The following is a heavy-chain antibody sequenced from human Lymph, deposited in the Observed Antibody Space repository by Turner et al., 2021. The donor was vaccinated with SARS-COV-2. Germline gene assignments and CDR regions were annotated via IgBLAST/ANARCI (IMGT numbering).Heavy chain of an antibody. CDR3: AREGVVGATTGLDY. V-gene: IGHV3-33*01. D-gene: IGHD1-26*01. Sequence: QVQLVESGGGVVQPGRSLRLSCAASGFTFSSYGMHWVRQAPGKGLEWVAVIWYDGSNKYYADSVKGRFTISRDNSKNTLYLQMNSLRAEDKAVYYCAREGVVGATTGLDYWGQGTLVTVSS. J-gene: IGHJ4*02. CDR1: GFTFSSYG. CDR2: IWYDGSNK.